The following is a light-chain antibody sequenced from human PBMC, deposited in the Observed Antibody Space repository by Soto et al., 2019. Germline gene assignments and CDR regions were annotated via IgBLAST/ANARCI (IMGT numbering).Light chain of an antibody. CDR1: QSVSSN. J-gene: IGKJ4*01. CDR2: GAS. V-gene: IGKV3-15*01. Sequence: EIVMTQSPATLSVSPGERATLSCRASQSVSSNLAWYQQKPGQAPRLLIYGASTSATGIPARFSCSVSGTEFTLTISSVQSEDFAVYYCQQYNNWLSFGGGTKVEIK. CDR3: QQYNNWLS.